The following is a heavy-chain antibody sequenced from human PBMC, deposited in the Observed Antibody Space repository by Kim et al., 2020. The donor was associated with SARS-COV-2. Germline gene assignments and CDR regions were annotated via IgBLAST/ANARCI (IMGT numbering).Heavy chain of an antibody. CDR2: ISQNGARK. CDR1: GFSFKDYV. CDR3: ARNKEEMATTLRNFAGY. V-gene: IGHV3-30-3*01. Sequence: GGSLRLSCVASGFSFKDYVLHWVRQAPGKGLEWVALISQNGARKHYAASVKGRFTISRDNSKDTMYLEINNLRIDDRGVYYCARNKEEMATTLRNFAGYWGRGTLVTVTS. D-gene: IGHD1-1*01. J-gene: IGHJ4*02.